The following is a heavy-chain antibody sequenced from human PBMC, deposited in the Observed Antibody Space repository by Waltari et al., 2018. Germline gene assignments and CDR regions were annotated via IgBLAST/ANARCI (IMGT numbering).Heavy chain of an antibody. CDR1: GGSISSSSYY. CDR2: IYYSGSR. CDR3: ARGLGVAAAGPAGY. J-gene: IGHJ4*02. V-gene: IGHV4-39*07. Sequence: QLQLQESGPGLVKPSETLSLTCTVSGGSISSSSYYWGWIRQPPGKGLEWIGSIYYSGSRDYNPSLQSRVTISVDTSKNQFSLKLSSVTAADTAVYYCARGLGVAAAGPAGYWGQGTLVTVSS. D-gene: IGHD6-13*01.